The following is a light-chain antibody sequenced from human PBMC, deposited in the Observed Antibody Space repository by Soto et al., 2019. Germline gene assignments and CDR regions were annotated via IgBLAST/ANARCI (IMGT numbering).Light chain of an antibody. V-gene: IGLV2-14*01. CDR1: SSDVGGYNY. Sequence: QSALTQPASVSGSPGQSITISCTGTSSDVGGYNYVSWYQQHPGKAPKLMIYDVSQWPSGVSNRFSGSNSGNTASLTIAGLQAEDEAYYYSSSYTSSSTLVFGTGTKLTVL. CDR2: DVS. J-gene: IGLJ1*01. CDR3: SSYTSSSTLV.